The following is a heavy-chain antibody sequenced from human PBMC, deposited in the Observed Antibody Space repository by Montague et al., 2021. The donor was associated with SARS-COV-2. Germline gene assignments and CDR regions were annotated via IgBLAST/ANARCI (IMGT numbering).Heavy chain of an antibody. CDR1: GGSFSGYY. D-gene: IGHD3-16*01. Sequence: SETLSLTCAVYGGSFSGYYWSWIRQPPGKGLEWIGEITHSGITKYNPSLKSRISMSVDKFWNQFSLRLTSVTAADTAIYYGARRGSGWADLAYWGQGTLVTVSS. V-gene: IGHV4-34*10. J-gene: IGHJ4*02. CDR2: ITHSGIT. CDR3: ARRGSGWADLAY.